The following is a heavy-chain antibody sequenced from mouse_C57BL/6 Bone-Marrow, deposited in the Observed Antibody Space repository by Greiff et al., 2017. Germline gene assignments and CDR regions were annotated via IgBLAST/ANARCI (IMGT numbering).Heavy chain of an antibody. CDR2: IDPETGGT. J-gene: IGHJ4*01. Sequence: QVQLQQSGAELVRPGASVTLSCKASGYTFTDYEMHWVKQTPVHGLEWIGAIDPETGGTAYNQKFKGKAILTADKSPSTAYMELRSLTSEDSAVYYCTKGAMDYWGQGTSVTVSS. V-gene: IGHV1-15*01. CDR3: TKGAMDY. CDR1: GYTFTDYE.